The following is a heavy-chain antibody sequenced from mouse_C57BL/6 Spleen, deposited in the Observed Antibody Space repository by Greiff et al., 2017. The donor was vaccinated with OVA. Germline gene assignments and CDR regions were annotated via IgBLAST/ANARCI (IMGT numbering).Heavy chain of an antibody. CDR3: ARLITSFDY. D-gene: IGHD1-1*01. CDR2: IDPSDSYT. CDR1: GYTFTSYW. Sequence: QVQLQQPGAELVKPGASVKLSCKASGYTFTSYWMQWVKQRPGQGLEWIGEIDPSDSYTNYNQKFKGKATLTVDTSSSTAYMQLSSLTSEDAAVYYCARLITSFDYWGQGTTLTVSS. V-gene: IGHV1-50*01. J-gene: IGHJ2*01.